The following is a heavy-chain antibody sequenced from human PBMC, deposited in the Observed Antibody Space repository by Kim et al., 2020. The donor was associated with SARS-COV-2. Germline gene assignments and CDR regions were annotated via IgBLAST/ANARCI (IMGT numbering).Heavy chain of an antibody. J-gene: IGHJ4*02. CDR2: ISGSGGNI. CDR3: ARYSYGKEDFDF. CDR1: GFIFSDYY. V-gene: IGHV3-11*01. D-gene: IGHD5-18*01. Sequence: GGSLRLSCVASGFIFSDYYMTWMRQAPGKGLDWVSYISGSGGNIHYADSVKGRFTISRDNAKNSLYLQMNSLRVEDTAVYYCARYSYGKEDFDFWGRGTLVTVSS.